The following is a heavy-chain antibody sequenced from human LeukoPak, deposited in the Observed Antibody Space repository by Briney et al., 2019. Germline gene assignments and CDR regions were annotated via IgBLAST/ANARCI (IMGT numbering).Heavy chain of an antibody. CDR2: ISYDGSNK. V-gene: IGHV3-30*04. Sequence: GGSLRLSCAASGFTFSTYAMHWVRQAPGKGLEWVAVISYDGSNKYYADSVKGRFTISRDNSKNTLYLQMNSLRAEDTAVYYCARDEQYYDFWSGYYPIFDYWGQGTLVTVSS. D-gene: IGHD3-3*01. CDR1: GFTFSTYA. J-gene: IGHJ4*02. CDR3: ARDEQYYDFWSGYYPIFDY.